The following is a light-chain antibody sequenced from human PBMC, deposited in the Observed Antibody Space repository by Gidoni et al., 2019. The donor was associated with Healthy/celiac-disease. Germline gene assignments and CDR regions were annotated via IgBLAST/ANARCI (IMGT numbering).Light chain of an antibody. V-gene: IGKV1-8*01. CDR3: QQYYSYPWT. CDR1: QGISSY. J-gene: IGKJ1*01. Sequence: AIRMTQSPSSLSASTGDRVTITCRASQGISSYLAWYQQKPGNAPKLLIYAASTLQRGVPSRFSGSGSGTDFTLTFSCLQSEDFATYYCQQYYSYPWTFGQGTKVEIK. CDR2: AAS.